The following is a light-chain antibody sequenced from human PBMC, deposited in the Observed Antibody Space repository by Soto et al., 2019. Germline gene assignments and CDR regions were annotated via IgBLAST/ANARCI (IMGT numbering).Light chain of an antibody. Sequence: EIVMTQSPATLSVSPGERATLSCRASKSVGSNFAWYQQKPGQAPRLLIYSASTRATGSPARFSGSGSGTEFTLTISSLRSEDFAVYYCQQYNNWPSWTFGQGTKVEI. CDR1: KSVGSN. CDR2: SAS. CDR3: QQYNNWPSWT. V-gene: IGKV3-15*01. J-gene: IGKJ1*01.